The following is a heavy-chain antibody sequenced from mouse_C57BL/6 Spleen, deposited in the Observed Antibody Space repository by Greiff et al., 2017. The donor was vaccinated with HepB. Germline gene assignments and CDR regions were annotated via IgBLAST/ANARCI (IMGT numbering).Heavy chain of an antibody. J-gene: IGHJ1*03. CDR2: IDPSDSYT. Sequence: QVQLKQPGAELVKPGASVKLSCKASGYTFTSYWMQWVKQRPGQGLEWIGEIDPSDSYTNYNQKFKGKATLTVDTSSSTAYMQLSSLTSEDSAVYYCARSLDYGGYFDVWGTGTTVTVSS. CDR3: ARSLDYGGYFDV. V-gene: IGHV1-50*01. D-gene: IGHD2-4*01. CDR1: GYTFTSYW.